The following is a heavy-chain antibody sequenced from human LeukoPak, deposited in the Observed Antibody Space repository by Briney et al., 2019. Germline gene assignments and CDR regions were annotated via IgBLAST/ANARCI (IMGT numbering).Heavy chain of an antibody. CDR3: ASGAVGNYALDY. CDR1: GLTFSRYN. Sequence: GGSLRLSCAASGLTFSRYNMNWVRQAPGKGLEWVSSIGTSSNNIYYTDSVKGRFTISRDNAKNSLYLQLDSLRVEDTAVYFCASGAVGNYALDYWGQGTLVTVSS. D-gene: IGHD1-7*01. V-gene: IGHV3-21*01. J-gene: IGHJ4*02. CDR2: IGTSSNNI.